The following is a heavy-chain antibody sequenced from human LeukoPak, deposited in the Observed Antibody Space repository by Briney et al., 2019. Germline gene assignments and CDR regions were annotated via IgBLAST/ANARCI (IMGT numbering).Heavy chain of an antibody. CDR1: GGSISGSY. J-gene: IGHJ4*02. Sequence: PSETLSLTCTVSGGSISGSYWSWIRQPPGKGLEWIGYIYYTGDTNSNPSLKSRVTISLDTSKNQVSLQVTSVTAADTAVYYCARHTYARPFDFWGQGTLVTVSS. D-gene: IGHD6-6*01. CDR3: ARHTYARPFDF. CDR2: IYYTGDT. V-gene: IGHV4-59*08.